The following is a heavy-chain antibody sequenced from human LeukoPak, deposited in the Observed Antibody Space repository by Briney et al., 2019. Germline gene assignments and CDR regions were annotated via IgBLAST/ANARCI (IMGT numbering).Heavy chain of an antibody. J-gene: IGHJ4*02. V-gene: IGHV3-23*01. D-gene: IGHD6-19*01. Sequence: GGSLTLSRAPSGFTFKIYPIYWVWQAPGKGLEWGSGICGSGGDTYFPDSVRGRFTIFSDNSKTTVFLEMARLRAEDTAVSDCATATDGYSSGRYPGWPIDYWGQGTLVTVSS. CDR1: GFTFKIYP. CDR2: ICGSGGDT. CDR3: ATATDGYSSGRYPGWPIDY.